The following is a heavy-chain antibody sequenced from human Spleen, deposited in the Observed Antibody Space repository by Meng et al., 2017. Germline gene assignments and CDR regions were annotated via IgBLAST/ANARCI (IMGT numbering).Heavy chain of an antibody. CDR1: GYTFPDYW. CDR3: ARLSSLNDY. Sequence: ASVKVSCKASGYTFPDYWLHWVRQAPGQGLEWMGWISAYNGNTNYAEKFQGRVTMTTDTSTSTAYMDLRNLMSADTAVYYCARLSSLNDYWGQGTLVTVSS. D-gene: IGHD2-2*01. J-gene: IGHJ4*02. CDR2: ISAYNGNT. V-gene: IGHV1-18*04.